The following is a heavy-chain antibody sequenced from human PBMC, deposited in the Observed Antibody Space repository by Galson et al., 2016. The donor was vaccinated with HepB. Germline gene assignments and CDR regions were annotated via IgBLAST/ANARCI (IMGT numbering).Heavy chain of an antibody. V-gene: IGHV3-30*03. CDR3: ASDRGGNPGSDY. Sequence: SLRLSCAASGFSFSSYGMHWVRQPPGKGLEWVALVSSDETNKFYADSVKGRFTISRDNSKNMLYLQMHSLRTEDTALYYCASDRGGNPGSDYWGQGTLVTVSS. CDR1: GFSFSSYG. D-gene: IGHD4-23*01. J-gene: IGHJ4*02. CDR2: VSSDETNK.